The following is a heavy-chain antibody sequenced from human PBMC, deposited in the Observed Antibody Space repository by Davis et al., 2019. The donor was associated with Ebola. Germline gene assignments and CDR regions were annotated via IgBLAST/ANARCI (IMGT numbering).Heavy chain of an antibody. CDR1: GFTFSSYS. D-gene: IGHD3-10*01. J-gene: IGHJ4*02. CDR3: ARGKSYSGY. V-gene: IGHV3-21*01. CDR2: ISSSSSYI. Sequence: GESLKISCAASGFTFSSYSMNWVRQAPGKGLEWVSSISSSSSYIYYADSVKGRFTISRDNAKNSLYLQMNSLRAEDTAVYYCARGKSYSGYWGQGTLVTVSS.